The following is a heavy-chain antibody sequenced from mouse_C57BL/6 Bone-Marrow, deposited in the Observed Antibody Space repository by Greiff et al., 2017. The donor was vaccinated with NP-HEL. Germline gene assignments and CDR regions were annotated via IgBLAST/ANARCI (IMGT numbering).Heavy chain of an antibody. CDR2: INPYNGGT. Sequence: VQLQQSGPVLVKPGASVKMSCKASGYTFTDYYMNWVKQSHGKSLEWIGVINPYNGGTSYNQKFKGKATLTVDKSSSTAYMELNSLTSEDSAVYYCARSSGSSYEIAYWGQGTLVTVSA. D-gene: IGHD1-1*01. V-gene: IGHV1-19*01. CDR1: GYTFTDYY. J-gene: IGHJ3*01. CDR3: ARSSGSSYEIAY.